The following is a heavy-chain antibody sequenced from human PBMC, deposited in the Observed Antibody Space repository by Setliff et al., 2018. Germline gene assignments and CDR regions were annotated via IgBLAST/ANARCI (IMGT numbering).Heavy chain of an antibody. J-gene: IGHJ4*02. D-gene: IGHD3-10*01. CDR3: FGAGTCSY. V-gene: IGHV3-23*01. CDR2: ISASGHNT. CDR1: TFPFSNYG. Sequence: PGGSLRLSCAASTFPFSNYGVTWVRQAPGKGPQWVASISASGHNTWYADFVKGRFTISRDNAKNSLSLQMNSLRTEDTAVYYCFGAGTCSYWGQGTQVTVSS.